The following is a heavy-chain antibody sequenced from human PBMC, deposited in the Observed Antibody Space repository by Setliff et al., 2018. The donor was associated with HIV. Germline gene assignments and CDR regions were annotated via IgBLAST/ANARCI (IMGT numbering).Heavy chain of an antibody. D-gene: IGHD2-2*01. CDR2: IYHSGGT. CDR1: GYSISSGYY. V-gene: IGHV4-38-2*02. CDR3: AREYCSSTSCYPYDY. Sequence: SETLSLTCAVSGYSISSGYYWGWIRQPPGKGLEWIGSIYHSGGTYYNPSLKSRATISVDTSKNQFSLKLSSVTAADTAVYYCAREYCSSTSCYPYDYWGQGTLVTVSS. J-gene: IGHJ4*02.